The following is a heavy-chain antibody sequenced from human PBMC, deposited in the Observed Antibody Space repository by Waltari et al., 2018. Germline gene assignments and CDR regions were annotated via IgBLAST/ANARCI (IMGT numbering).Heavy chain of an antibody. J-gene: IGHJ4*02. D-gene: IGHD3-16*01. Sequence: EVRLVESGGGLVQPGESLRLSCETSGFNFRDDWMSWVRQSPGKGLEWVAKIKYDGSEIYSADSVKGRFTISRDNAKHSLHLQMNSLRPGDTAVYYCVRVGAATNYFNFWGQGTLVTVSS. CDR3: VRVGAATNYFNF. V-gene: IGHV3-7*01. CDR2: IKYDGSEI. CDR1: GFNFRDDW.